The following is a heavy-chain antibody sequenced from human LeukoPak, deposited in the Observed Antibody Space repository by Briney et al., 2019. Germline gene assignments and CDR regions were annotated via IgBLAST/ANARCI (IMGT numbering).Heavy chain of an antibody. CDR2: INPNSGAI. V-gene: IGHV1-2*02. Sequence: ASVKVSCKASGYTFIGFYIHWVRQAPGQGLEWMGWINPNSGAIKYSQKFQGRVSMTRDTSITTVYMDLSSLRSDDTAVYYCARVKKLMPEFEFWGQGTLVTVSS. CDR1: GYTFIGFY. J-gene: IGHJ4*02. CDR3: ARVKKLMPEFEF. D-gene: IGHD2-2*01.